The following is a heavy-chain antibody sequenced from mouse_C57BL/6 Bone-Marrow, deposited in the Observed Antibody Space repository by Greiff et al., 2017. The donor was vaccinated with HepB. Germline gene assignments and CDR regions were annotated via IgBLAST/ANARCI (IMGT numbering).Heavy chain of an antibody. J-gene: IGHJ3*01. CDR1: GYTFTDYY. Sequence: VQLQQSGPELVKPGASVKISCKASGYTFTDYYMNWVKQSHGKSLEWIGDINPNNGGTSYNQKFKGKATLTVDKSSSTAYMELRSLTSEDSAVYYWSRRAYYYGSSPWFAYWGQGTLVTVSA. V-gene: IGHV1-26*01. D-gene: IGHD1-1*01. CDR3: SRRAYYYGSSPWFAY. CDR2: INPNNGGT.